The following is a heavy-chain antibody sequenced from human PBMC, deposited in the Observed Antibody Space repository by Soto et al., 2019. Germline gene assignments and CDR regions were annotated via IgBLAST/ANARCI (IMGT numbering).Heavy chain of an antibody. Sequence: SETLSLTCTVSGGSISSYYWSWIRQHPGKGLEWIGYIYYSGSTYYNPSLKSRVTISVDTSKNQFSLKLSSVTAADTAVYYCAREVISYYGSGSYYNNHYGMDVWGQGTTVTVSS. CDR3: AREVISYYGSGSYYNNHYGMDV. CDR1: GGSISSYY. J-gene: IGHJ6*02. CDR2: IYYSGST. V-gene: IGHV4-59*06. D-gene: IGHD3-10*01.